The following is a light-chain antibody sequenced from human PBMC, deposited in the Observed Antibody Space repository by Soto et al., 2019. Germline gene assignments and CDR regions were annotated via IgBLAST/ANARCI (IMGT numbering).Light chain of an antibody. V-gene: IGLV4-69*01. CDR1: SGHSSYA. J-gene: IGLJ3*02. CDR3: QTWGTGIPWV. Sequence: QPVLTQSPSASASVGASVKRTCTLSSGHSSYASAWHQQQPKKGPRYLMKLNSDGSHSKGDGIPDRFSGSSSGAERYLTISSLQSEDEADYYCQTWGTGIPWVFGGGTKVTVL. CDR2: LNSDGSH.